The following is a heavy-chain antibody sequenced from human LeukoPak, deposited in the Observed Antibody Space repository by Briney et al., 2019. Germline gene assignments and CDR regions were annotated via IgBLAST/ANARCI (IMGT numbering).Heavy chain of an antibody. CDR3: AVRGYIRIWPYY. V-gene: IGHV1-46*01. Sequence: ASVTVSCKASGYTFTSYYIHWVRQAPGQGLEWMGIINPNGDSTTYAQQFQGRVTMTGDTSTSTVHMELSSLRSEDAAVYYCAVRGYIRIWPYYCGQGTLVTVSS. CDR2: INPNGDST. CDR1: GYTFTSYY. J-gene: IGHJ4*02. D-gene: IGHD6-13*01.